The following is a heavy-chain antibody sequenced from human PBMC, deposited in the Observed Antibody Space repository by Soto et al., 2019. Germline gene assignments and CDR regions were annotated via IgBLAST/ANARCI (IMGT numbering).Heavy chain of an antibody. Sequence: PSETLSLTCTVSGGSIRSYSWSWIRQPPGKGLEWIGYISDTGNTYYNPSLKSRLTISADPSKNQFSLKLTSVTAADTAVYYCARDAGYYDFWSGYYQPRYNWFDPCGQGTLVTVSS. D-gene: IGHD3-3*01. CDR2: ISDTGNT. CDR3: ARDAGYYDFWSGYYQPRYNWFDP. CDR1: GGSIRSYS. V-gene: IGHV4-59*01. J-gene: IGHJ5*02.